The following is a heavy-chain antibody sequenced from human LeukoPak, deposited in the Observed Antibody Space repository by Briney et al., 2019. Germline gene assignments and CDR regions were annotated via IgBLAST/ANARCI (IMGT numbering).Heavy chain of an antibody. CDR3: ARVYLGIYYDGSPSPFDY. CDR1: GYTFTSYA. Sequence: GASVKVSCKASGYTFTSYAIIWVRQAPGQGLEWMGWISGYNGNTKSSQSLRDRVIMTTDTSTRTAYMELRSLRPDDTAVYYCARVYLGIYYDGSPSPFDYWGQGTLVTVSS. J-gene: IGHJ4*02. V-gene: IGHV1-18*01. CDR2: ISGYNGNT. D-gene: IGHD3-22*01.